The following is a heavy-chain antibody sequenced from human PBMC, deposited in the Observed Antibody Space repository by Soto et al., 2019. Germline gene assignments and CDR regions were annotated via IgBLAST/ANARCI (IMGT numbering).Heavy chain of an antibody. CDR3: VKGLAAADN. J-gene: IGHJ4*02. D-gene: IGHD3-9*01. V-gene: IGHV3-23*01. Sequence: PGGSLRLSCAASGFAFSMYAMNWVRQAPGKGLEWVATISYSGTDYADSVKGRFTISRDNSRSTLSLQMNSLRVEDTAVYYCVKGLAAADNWGQGSLVTVSS. CDR2: ISYSGT. CDR1: GFAFSMYA.